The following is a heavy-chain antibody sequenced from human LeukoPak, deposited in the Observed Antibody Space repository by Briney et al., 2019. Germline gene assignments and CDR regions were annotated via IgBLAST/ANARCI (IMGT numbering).Heavy chain of an antibody. CDR1: GYTFTGYY. Sequence: ASVKVSCKASGYTFTGYYMHWVRQAPGQGLEWMGWINPNSGGTNYAQKFQGRVTMARDTSISTAYMELSRLRSDDTAVYYCAREDSSGWYGVDYWGQGTLVIVSS. J-gene: IGHJ4*02. CDR2: INPNSGGT. D-gene: IGHD6-19*01. CDR3: AREDSSGWYGVDY. V-gene: IGHV1-2*02.